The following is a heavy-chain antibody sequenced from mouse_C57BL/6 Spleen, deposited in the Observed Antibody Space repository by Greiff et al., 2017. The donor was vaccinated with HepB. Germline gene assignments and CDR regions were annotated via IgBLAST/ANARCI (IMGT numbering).Heavy chain of an antibody. CDR1: GYTFTDYY. V-gene: IGHV1-19*01. Sequence: EVQLQQSGPVLVKPGASVKMSCKASGYTFTDYYMNWVKQSHGKSLEWIGVINPYNGGTSYNQKFKGKATLTVDKSSSTAYMELNSLTSEDSAVYDCARPYYGSSPYYFDYWGQGTTLTVSS. CDR2: INPYNGGT. CDR3: ARPYYGSSPYYFDY. J-gene: IGHJ2*01. D-gene: IGHD1-1*01.